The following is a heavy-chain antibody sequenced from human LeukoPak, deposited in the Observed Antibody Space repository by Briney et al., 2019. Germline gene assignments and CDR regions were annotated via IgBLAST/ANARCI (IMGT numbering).Heavy chain of an antibody. V-gene: IGHV1-18*01. D-gene: IGHD2-15*01. CDR2: ISAYNGHT. J-gene: IGHJ4*02. CDR1: GYTFNSNG. Sequence: GASVKVSCKASGYTFNSNGISWVRQAPGQGLEWMGWISAYNGHTNYAQKLQGRVTMTTDTSTNTAYMELKSLRSDDTAVYYCASDRLCSGGSCYSGELDYWGQGTLVTVSS. CDR3: ASDRLCSGGSCYSGELDY.